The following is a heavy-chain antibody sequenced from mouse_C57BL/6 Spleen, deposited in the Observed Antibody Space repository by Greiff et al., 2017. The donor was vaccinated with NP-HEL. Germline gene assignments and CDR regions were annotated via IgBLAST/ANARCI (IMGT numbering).Heavy chain of an antibody. CDR2: IWSGGST. D-gene: IGHD2-1*01. V-gene: IGHV2-2*01. J-gene: IGHJ4*01. CDR1: GFSLTSYG. CDR3: ARFIYYGTRYAMDY. Sequence: VKLMESGPGLVQPSQSLSITCTVSGFSLTSYGVHWVRQSPGKGLEWLGVIWSGGSTDYNAAFISRLSISKDNSKSQVFFKMNSLQADDTAIYYCARFIYYGTRYAMDYWGQGTSVTVSS.